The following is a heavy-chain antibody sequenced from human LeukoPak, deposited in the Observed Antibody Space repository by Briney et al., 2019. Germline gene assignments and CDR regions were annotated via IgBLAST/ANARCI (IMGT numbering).Heavy chain of an antibody. CDR2: MNPNSGST. V-gene: IGHV1-8*01. Sequence: GASVKVSCKASGYTFTSYDINWVRQATRQGLEWMGWMNPNSGSTGYAQKFQGRVTMTRNTSISTAYMELSSLRSEDTAVYYCARGGYFDWLSYYYGMDVWGQGTTVTVSS. J-gene: IGHJ6*02. CDR3: ARGGYFDWLSYYYGMDV. D-gene: IGHD3-9*01. CDR1: GYTFTSYD.